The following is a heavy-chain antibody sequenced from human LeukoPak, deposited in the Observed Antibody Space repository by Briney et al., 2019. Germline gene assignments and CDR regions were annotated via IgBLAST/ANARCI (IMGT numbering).Heavy chain of an antibody. CDR3: ARGGVGHGAGIDY. CDR1: GGSISGSSHF. V-gene: IGHV4-39*01. CDR2: IYYTGTT. Sequence: SETLSLTCTVSGGSISGSSHFWGWIRQPPGKELEWIATIYYTGTTYYNASLKSRVTISVDTSKNQFSLKLGSVTAADTAVYYCARGGVGHGAGIDYWGQGTLVTVSS. D-gene: IGHD1-26*01. J-gene: IGHJ4*02.